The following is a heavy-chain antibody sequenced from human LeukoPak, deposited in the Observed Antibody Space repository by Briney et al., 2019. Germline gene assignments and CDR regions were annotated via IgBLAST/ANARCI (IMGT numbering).Heavy chain of an antibody. Sequence: PGGSLRLSCAVSGFTFSGFWMSWSRQAPGKGLEWVASINSDGSEGYYADVVKGRFTISRDNAKNSLYLQINSLRAEDTAVYYCATSLYGTFAEYFQHWGQGTLVTVSS. CDR1: GFTFSGFW. J-gene: IGHJ1*01. V-gene: IGHV3-7*03. CDR3: ATSLYGTFAEYFQH. D-gene: IGHD1-26*01. CDR2: INSDGSEG.